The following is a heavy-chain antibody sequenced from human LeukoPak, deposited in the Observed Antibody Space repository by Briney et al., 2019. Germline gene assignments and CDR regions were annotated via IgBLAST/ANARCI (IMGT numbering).Heavy chain of an antibody. D-gene: IGHD1-26*01. J-gene: IGHJ4*02. CDR3: ARGAAYSGSYFPFDD. CDR2: INHSGST. Sequence: SETLSLTCAVYGGSFSGYYWSWIRQPPGKGLEWIGEINHSGSTNYNPSLKSRVTISVDTSKNQFSLKLSSVTAADTAVYYCARGAAYSGSYFPFDDWGQGTLVTVSS. V-gene: IGHV4-34*01. CDR1: GGSFSGYY.